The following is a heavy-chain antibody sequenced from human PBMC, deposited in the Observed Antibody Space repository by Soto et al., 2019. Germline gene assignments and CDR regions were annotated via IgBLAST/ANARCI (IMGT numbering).Heavy chain of an antibody. D-gene: IGHD2-15*01. CDR1: GFTFSSYS. Sequence: EVQLVESGGGLVQPGGSLRLSCAASGFTFSSYSMNWVRQAPGKGLEWVSYISSSSSTIYYADSVKGRFTISRDNAKNSLYLQVNSLRAEDTAVYYCARVGLELLLMDVWGKGTTVTVSS. CDR3: ARVGLELLLMDV. J-gene: IGHJ6*04. CDR2: ISSSSSTI. V-gene: IGHV3-48*01.